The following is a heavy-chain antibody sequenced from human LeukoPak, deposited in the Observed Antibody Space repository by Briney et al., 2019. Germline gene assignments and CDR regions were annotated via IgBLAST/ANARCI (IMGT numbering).Heavy chain of an antibody. CDR3: ARAYSGSSQYFQH. Sequence: SETLSLTCTVSGGSISSYYWSWIRQPPGKGLEWIGYIYYSGSTNYNPSLKSRVTISVDTSKNQFSLKLSSVTAADTAVYYCARAYSGSSQYFQHWGQGTLVTVSS. D-gene: IGHD1-26*01. V-gene: IGHV4-59*01. CDR1: GGSISSYY. CDR2: IYYSGST. J-gene: IGHJ1*01.